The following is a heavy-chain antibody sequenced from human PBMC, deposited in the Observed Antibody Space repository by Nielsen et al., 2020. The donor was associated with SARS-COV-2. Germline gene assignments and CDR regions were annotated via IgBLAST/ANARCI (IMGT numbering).Heavy chain of an antibody. Sequence: ASVKVSCKASGYTFTSYDINWVRQATGQGLEWMGWMNPNSGNTGYAQKFQGRVTMTRNTSISTAYMELSSLRSEDTAVYYCARESPGDGWFDPWGQGTLVTVSS. D-gene: IGHD3-16*01. CDR1: GYTFTSYD. CDR2: MNPNSGNT. CDR3: ARESPGDGWFDP. J-gene: IGHJ5*02. V-gene: IGHV1-8*01.